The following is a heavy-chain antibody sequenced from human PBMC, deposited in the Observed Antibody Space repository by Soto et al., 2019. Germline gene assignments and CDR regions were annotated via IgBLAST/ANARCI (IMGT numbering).Heavy chain of an antibody. J-gene: IGHJ2*01. D-gene: IGHD2-2*01. Sequence: GGSLRLSCAASGFTFSSYSMNWVRQAPGKGPEWVSSISSSSSYIYYADSVKGRFTISRDNAKNSLYLQMNSLRAEDTAVYYCARDLVGGYCSSTSCYLADWYFDLWGRGTLVTVSS. CDR1: GFTFSSYS. CDR2: ISSSSSYI. V-gene: IGHV3-21*01. CDR3: ARDLVGGYCSSTSCYLADWYFDL.